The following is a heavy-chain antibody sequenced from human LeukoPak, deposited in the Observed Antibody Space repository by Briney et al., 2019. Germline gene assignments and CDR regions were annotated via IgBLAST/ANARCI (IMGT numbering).Heavy chain of an antibody. J-gene: IGHJ6*03. D-gene: IGHD1-1*01. CDR1: GITFSNYN. CDR3: ARDPYNGAYSEGYYYYYMDV. Sequence: GGSLRLSCAAPGITFSNYNMNWVRQAPGKGLEWISSITSSGSYTFYADSVKGRFTISRDSAKNSLYLQMNSLRAEDTAIYYCARDPYNGAYSEGYYYYYMDVWGKGTTVTVSS. V-gene: IGHV3-21*01. CDR2: ITSSGSYT.